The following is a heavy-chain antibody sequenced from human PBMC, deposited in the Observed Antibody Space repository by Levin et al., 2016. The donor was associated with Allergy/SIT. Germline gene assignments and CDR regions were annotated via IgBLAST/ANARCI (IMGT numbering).Heavy chain of an antibody. CDR2: INGNGGVT. D-gene: IGHD2/OR15-2a*01. J-gene: IGHJ4*02. V-gene: IGHV3-23*01. CDR3: GRDPNGNYIGALDTT. CDR1: GFTFSNFA. Sequence: GESLEDLLCRRTGFTFSNFAFTWVRQAPGEGLEWLSAINGNGGVTKYTDSVKGRFTISRDNSKNTLYLQMNNLRAEDTAVYYCGRDPNGNYIGALDTTGGQGTLVTVSS.